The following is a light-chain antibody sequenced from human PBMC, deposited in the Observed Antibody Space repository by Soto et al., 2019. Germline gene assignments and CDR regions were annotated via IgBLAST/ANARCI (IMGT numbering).Light chain of an antibody. CDR2: AAS. Sequence: AIRMTQSPSSFSASTGDRVTITCRASQGISSYLAWYQQKPGKAPKLLIYAASTLQSGVPSRFSGSGSRTEFTLTISNLQPDDFATYYCQQYNSLWTFGQVTKVDIK. CDR3: QQYNSLWT. J-gene: IGKJ1*01. V-gene: IGKV1-8*01. CDR1: QGISSY.